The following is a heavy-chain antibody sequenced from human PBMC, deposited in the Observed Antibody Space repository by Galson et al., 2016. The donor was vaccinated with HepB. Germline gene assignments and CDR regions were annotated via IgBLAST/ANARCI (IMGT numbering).Heavy chain of an antibody. Sequence: LSLTCTVSGRSVSSGTYFWGWIRQPPGKGLEWIGMIYYAGVTHYNPSLESRVTISVDTSKNQFSLRLSSLTAADTSVYYCARSSGSRNGYFDYWGQGALVTVAS. J-gene: IGHJ4*02. CDR2: IYYAGVT. CDR1: GRSVSSGTYF. V-gene: IGHV4-39*01. CDR3: ARSSGSRNGYFDY. D-gene: IGHD1-26*01.